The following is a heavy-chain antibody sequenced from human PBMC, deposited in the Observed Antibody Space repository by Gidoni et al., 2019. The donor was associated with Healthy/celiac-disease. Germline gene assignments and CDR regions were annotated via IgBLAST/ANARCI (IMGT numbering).Heavy chain of an antibody. CDR3: ARILEYYDFWSGYYEGRQHSHFDY. J-gene: IGHJ4*02. CDR1: GSSLSNATMG. V-gene: IGHV2-26*01. D-gene: IGHD3-3*01. Sequence: QVTLKESGPVLVKPTETLTLTCTASGSSLSNATMGVSWIRQPPGKALEWLAHIFSNDEKSYSTSLKSRLTISKDTSKSQVVLTMTNMDPVETATYYCARILEYYDFWSGYYEGRQHSHFDYLGQGTLVTVSS. CDR2: IFSNDEK.